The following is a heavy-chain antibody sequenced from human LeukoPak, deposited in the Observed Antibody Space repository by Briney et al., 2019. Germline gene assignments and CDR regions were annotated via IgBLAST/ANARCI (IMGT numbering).Heavy chain of an antibody. J-gene: IGHJ6*03. CDR3: ARFGAVGGYYYYMDV. CDR1: GGSISSYY. CDR2: IYTSGST. D-gene: IGHD3-16*01. V-gene: IGHV4-4*07. Sequence: PSETLSLTCTVSGGSISSYYWSWIRQPAGKGLEWIGRIYTSGSTNYNPSLKSRVTMSVDTSKNQFSLKLSSVTAADTAVYYCARFGAVGGYYYYMDVWGKGTTVTVSS.